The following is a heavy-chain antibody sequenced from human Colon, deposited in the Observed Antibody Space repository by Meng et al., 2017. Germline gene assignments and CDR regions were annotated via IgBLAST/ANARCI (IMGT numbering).Heavy chain of an antibody. CDR1: GFTVSGST. Sequence: EVQVFELRGGLVQPGGFLKLSCAASGFTVSGSTMHWGRQASGKGLEWVGRIRTKGDNYATTYAASVKGRFTISRDDSKNTAYLQVDSLRTEDTAVYYCTRAFRYGHDYWGQGALVTVSS. V-gene: IGHV3-73*02. J-gene: IGHJ4*02. D-gene: IGHD5-18*01. CDR3: TRAFRYGHDY. CDR2: IRTKGDNYAT.